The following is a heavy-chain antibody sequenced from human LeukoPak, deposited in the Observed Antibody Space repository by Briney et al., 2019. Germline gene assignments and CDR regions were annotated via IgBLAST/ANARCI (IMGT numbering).Heavy chain of an antibody. CDR3: AKDILAKDTDPGDAFDI. CDR1: GFTFDDYA. D-gene: IGHD5-18*01. CDR2: ISWNSGSI. V-gene: IGHV3-9*01. J-gene: IGHJ3*02. Sequence: GGSLRLSCAAAGFTFDDYAMRWVRQATGKGLEWVSGISWNSGSIGYADSVKGRFTISRDNAKNSLYLQMNSLRAEDTALYYCAKDILAKDTDPGDAFDIWGQGTMVTVSS.